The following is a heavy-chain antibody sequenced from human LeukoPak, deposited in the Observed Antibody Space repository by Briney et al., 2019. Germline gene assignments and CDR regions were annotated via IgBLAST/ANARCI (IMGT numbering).Heavy chain of an antibody. CDR2: TYYRSKWYN. Sequence: SQTLSLTCAISGDSVSSNSAAWNWIRQSPSRGLEWLGRTYYRSKWYNDYAVSVKSRITINPDTSKNQFSLQLNSVTPEDTAVYYCARDREYSSGWYLHPWAWFDPWGQGTLVTVSS. CDR1: GDSVSSNSAA. D-gene: IGHD6-19*01. J-gene: IGHJ5*02. V-gene: IGHV6-1*01. CDR3: ARDREYSSGWYLHPWAWFDP.